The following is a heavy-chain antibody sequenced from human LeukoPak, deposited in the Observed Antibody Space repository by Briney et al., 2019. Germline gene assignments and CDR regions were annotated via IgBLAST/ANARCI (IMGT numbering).Heavy chain of an antibody. CDR2: IRANGLET. V-gene: IGHV3-23*01. CDR1: GFTFNDYD. J-gene: IGHJ4*02. CDR3: VRGLRQPGF. Sequence: PGGSLRLSCAASGFTFNDYDMTWVRQAPGKGLEWVSSIRANGLETFYADSVKGRITISRDNSNNALYLQVNTLRVEDTAVYYCVRGLRQPGFWGQGTLVTVSS. D-gene: IGHD5-12*01.